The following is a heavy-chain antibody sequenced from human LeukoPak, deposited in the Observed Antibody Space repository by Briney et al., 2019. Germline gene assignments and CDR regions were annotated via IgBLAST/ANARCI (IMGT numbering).Heavy chain of an antibody. CDR2: IIPIFGTA. CDR1: GGTFTSYA. J-gene: IGHJ5*02. CDR3: AIAASCYLFCNWFDH. V-gene: IGHV1-69*05. Sequence: ASVKVSCKASGGTFTSYAISWVRQAPGQGLEWMGGIIPIFGTANYAQKFQGRVTITTDESTSTAYMELSSLRSEETAVYYCAIAASCYLFCNWFDHWGQGTLVTVSS. D-gene: IGHD2-15*01.